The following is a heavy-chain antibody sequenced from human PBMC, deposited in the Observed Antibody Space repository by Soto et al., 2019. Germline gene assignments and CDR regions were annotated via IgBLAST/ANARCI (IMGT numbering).Heavy chain of an antibody. Sequence: PSETLSLTCTVSGGSIISFYCILIRQPAGKGLEWIVRIYSGGRNNYNPSLKSRVTMSVDTSKNQFSLRLSSVTAADTAMYYCAGGSSRWDYWGQGTLVTVSS. J-gene: IGHJ4*02. CDR3: AGGSSRWDY. D-gene: IGHD6-13*01. CDR2: IYSGGRN. V-gene: IGHV4-4*07. CDR1: GGSIISFY.